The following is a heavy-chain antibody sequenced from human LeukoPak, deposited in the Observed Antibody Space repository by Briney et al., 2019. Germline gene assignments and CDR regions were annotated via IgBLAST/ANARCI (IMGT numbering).Heavy chain of an antibody. CDR3: ARGLSLYSSSWYYSGWERSFDY. V-gene: IGHV4-38-2*02. CDR1: GYLISYSYY. J-gene: IGHJ4*02. CDR2: MHHSGST. Sequence: PSETLSLTCTVSGYLISYSYYWGWIRQPPGKGLEWIGSMHHSGSTYYNPSLKSRVSISVDTSKNQFSLKVASVTAADTAVYYCARGLSLYSSSWYYSGWERSFDYWGQGTLVTVSS. D-gene: IGHD6-13*01.